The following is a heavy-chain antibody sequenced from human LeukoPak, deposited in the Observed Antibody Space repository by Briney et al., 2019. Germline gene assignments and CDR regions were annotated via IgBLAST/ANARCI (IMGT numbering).Heavy chain of an antibody. J-gene: IGHJ2*01. CDR1: GGSISSTTYY. V-gene: IGHV4-61*05. CDR3: ARSTRTEFFHL. Sequence: PSETLPLTCTVSGGSISSTTYYWGWIRQPPGKGLEWIGYIYYSGSTNYNPSLKSRVTISEDTSKNQFSLKLSSVTAADTALYYCARSTRTEFFHLWGRGTLVTVSS. CDR2: IYYSGST. D-gene: IGHD1-1*01.